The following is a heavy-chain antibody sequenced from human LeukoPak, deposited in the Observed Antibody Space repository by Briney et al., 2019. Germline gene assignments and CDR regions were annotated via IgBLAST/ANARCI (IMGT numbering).Heavy chain of an antibody. V-gene: IGHV3-30*03. CDR1: GFTFSSYG. Sequence: GGSLRLSCAASGFTFSSYGMHWVRQAPGKGLEWVAVISYDGSNKYYADSVKGRFTISRDNSKNTLYLQMNSLRAEDTAVYYCAASREQGRDYYNGLDIWGQGTTVTVSS. CDR3: AASREQGRDYYNGLDI. D-gene: IGHD3-10*01. J-gene: IGHJ6*02. CDR2: ISYDGSNK.